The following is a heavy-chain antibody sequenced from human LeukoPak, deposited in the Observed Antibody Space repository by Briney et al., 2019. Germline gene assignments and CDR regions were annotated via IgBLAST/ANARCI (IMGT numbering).Heavy chain of an antibody. D-gene: IGHD1-1*01. V-gene: IGHV1-69*13. CDR1: GGTFSSYA. J-gene: IGHJ4*02. CDR3: ATGGVHGTTGTYD. Sequence: GASVKVSCKASGGTFSSYAISWVRQAPGQGLEWMGGIIPIFGSTNYAQKFQGRVTITADESTSTAYMELHSLRSGDTAVYYCATGGVHGTTGTYDWGQGTLVTVSS. CDR2: IIPIFGST.